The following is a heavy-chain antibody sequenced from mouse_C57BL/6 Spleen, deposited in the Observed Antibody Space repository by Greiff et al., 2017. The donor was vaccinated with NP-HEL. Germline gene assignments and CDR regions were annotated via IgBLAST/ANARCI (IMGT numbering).Heavy chain of an antibody. CDR3: TRLLDY. Sequence: VKLQESGAELVRPGASVTLSCKASGYTFTDYEMHWVKQTPVHGLEWIGAIDPETGGTAYNQKFKGKAILTADKSSSTAYMELRSLTSEDSAVYYCTRLLDYWGQGTTLTVSS. CDR2: IDPETGGT. J-gene: IGHJ2*01. D-gene: IGHD1-1*01. CDR1: GYTFTDYE. V-gene: IGHV1-15*01.